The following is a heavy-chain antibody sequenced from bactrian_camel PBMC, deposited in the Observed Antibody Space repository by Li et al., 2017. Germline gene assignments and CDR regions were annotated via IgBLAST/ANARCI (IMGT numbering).Heavy chain of an antibody. J-gene: IGHJ4*01. CDR2: IDNRDIP. CDR3: AADRGRWPQYGRCPVKSTDFQY. V-gene: IGHV3S53*01. D-gene: IGHD5*01. CDR1: GKTNVLNC. Sequence: HVQLVESGGGLVQPGGSLNLSCAATGKTNVLNCMGWFRQVPGKERERLVNIDNRDIPNYEASLKGRFTISRDIVNNAMYLQMNDLIPEDTAIYYCAADRGRWPQYGRCPVKSTDFQYWGQGTQVTVS.